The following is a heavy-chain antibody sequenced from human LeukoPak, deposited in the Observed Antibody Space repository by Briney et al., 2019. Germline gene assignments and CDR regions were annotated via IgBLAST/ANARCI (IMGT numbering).Heavy chain of an antibody. D-gene: IGHD6-13*01. CDR3: ARLNGGYNSLYNWFDP. CDR1: GGSISSNTYY. Sequence: SETLSLTCIVSGGSISSNTYYWGWIRQPPGKGLEWIGSIYYSGSTYYNPSLKSRVTISVDTSKNQFSLKLSSVTAADTAVYYCARLNGGYNSLYNWFDPWGQGTLVTVSS. V-gene: IGHV4-39*01. CDR2: IYYSGST. J-gene: IGHJ5*02.